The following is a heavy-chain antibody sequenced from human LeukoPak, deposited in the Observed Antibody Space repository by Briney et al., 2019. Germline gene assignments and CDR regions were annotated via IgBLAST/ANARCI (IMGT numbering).Heavy chain of an antibody. CDR2: IYPNSGGT. J-gene: IGHJ6*03. Sequence: VASVTVSCTASAYTFTGYYMHWVRQAPGQGLEWMGWIYPNSGGTNYAQKFQGRVTMTRDTSISTAYMELSRLRSDDTAVYYCARSEQFPYYMDVWGKGTTVTVSS. CDR3: ARSEQFPYYMDV. V-gene: IGHV1-2*02. D-gene: IGHD6-19*01. CDR1: AYTFTGYY.